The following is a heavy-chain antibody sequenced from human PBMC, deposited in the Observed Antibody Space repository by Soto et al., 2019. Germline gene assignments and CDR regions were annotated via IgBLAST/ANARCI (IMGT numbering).Heavy chain of an antibody. CDR1: GYTFTGYY. D-gene: IGHD5-18*01. CDR3: ARPLVDTRDAFDI. V-gene: IGHV1-2*02. Sequence: GASVKVSCKASGYTFTGYYMHWVRQAPGQGLEWMGWINPNSGGTNYAQKFQGRVTMTRDTSISTAYMELSRLRSDDTAVYYCARPLVDTRDAFDIWRQGTMVTVSS. J-gene: IGHJ3*02. CDR2: INPNSGGT.